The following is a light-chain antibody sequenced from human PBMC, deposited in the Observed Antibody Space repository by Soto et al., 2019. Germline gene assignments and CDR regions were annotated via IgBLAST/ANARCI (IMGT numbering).Light chain of an antibody. CDR1: SSNIGAGYD. CDR3: QSYDRSLSGVV. J-gene: IGLJ2*01. V-gene: IGLV1-40*01. Sequence: QPVLTQPPSVSGAPGQRVTISCTGSSSNIGAGYDVHWYQQFPGTAPKLLISGNSNRPSGVPDRFSGSKSGTSASLAITGLQAEDEADYSCQSYDRSLSGVVFGGGTKLTVL. CDR2: GNS.